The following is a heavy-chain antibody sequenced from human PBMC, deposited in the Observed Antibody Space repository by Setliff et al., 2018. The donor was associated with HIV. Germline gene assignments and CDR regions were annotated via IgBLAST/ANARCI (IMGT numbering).Heavy chain of an antibody. V-gene: IGHV4-39*02. D-gene: IGHD1-7*01. J-gene: IGHJ3*02. CDR3: ARAGNYGAFDGFDI. Sequence: SETLSLTCTVSGGSISSSSYYWGWIRQPSGKGLEWIGSMYYSGSTYYNPSLKSRVTISVDTSKSHVSLMLRSVTAADTAVYYCARAGNYGAFDGFDIWGQGTMVTVSS. CDR2: MYYSGST. CDR1: GGSISSSSYY.